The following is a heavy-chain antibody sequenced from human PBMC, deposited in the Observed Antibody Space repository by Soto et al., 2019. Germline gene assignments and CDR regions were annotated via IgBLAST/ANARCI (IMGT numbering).Heavy chain of an antibody. CDR1: GFTFSSYW. Sequence: GGSLILSCAASGFTFSSYWMSGVRQAPGKGLEWVANIKQDGSEKYYVDSVKGRFTISRDNAKNSLYLQMNSLRAEDTAVYYCARERYDFCSKKGAFDIWGQGTMVTVSS. CDR2: IKQDGSEK. J-gene: IGHJ3*02. CDR3: ARERYDFCSKKGAFDI. D-gene: IGHD3-3*01. V-gene: IGHV3-7*01.